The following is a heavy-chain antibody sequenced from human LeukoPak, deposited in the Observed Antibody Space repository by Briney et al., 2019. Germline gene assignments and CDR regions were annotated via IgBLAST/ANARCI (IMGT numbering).Heavy chain of an antibody. CDR2: ISYDGSNK. J-gene: IGHJ4*02. V-gene: IGHV3-30-3*01. CDR3: AREGFYYDSSGYCAY. Sequence: PGGSLRLSCAASGFTFSDAWMIWVRQAPGKGLEWVAVISYDGSNKYYADSVKGRFTISRDNSKNTLYLQMNSLRAEDTAVYYCAREGFYYDSSGYCAYWGQGTLVTVSS. D-gene: IGHD3-22*01. CDR1: GFTFSDAW.